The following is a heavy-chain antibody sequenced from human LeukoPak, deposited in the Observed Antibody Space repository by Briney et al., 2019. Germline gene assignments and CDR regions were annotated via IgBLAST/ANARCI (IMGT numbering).Heavy chain of an antibody. CDR2: ITNSGSTI. J-gene: IGHJ6*02. Sequence: GGSLRLSCAASGFTLSDYYMSWIRQAPGKGLEWISYITNSGSTIYYADSVKGRFTISRDNAKNSLYLQMNSLRAEDTAVYYCARDYAEEWLGPSGMDVWGQGTTVTVSS. D-gene: IGHD6-19*01. CDR1: GFTLSDYY. CDR3: ARDYAEEWLGPSGMDV. V-gene: IGHV3-11*01.